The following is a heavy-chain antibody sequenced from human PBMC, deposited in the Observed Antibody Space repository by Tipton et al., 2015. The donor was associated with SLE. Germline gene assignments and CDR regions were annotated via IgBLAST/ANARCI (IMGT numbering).Heavy chain of an antibody. D-gene: IGHD3-9*01. V-gene: IGHV4-39*07. J-gene: IGHJ3*02. CDR1: GDSISSSSYY. Sequence: TLSLTCTVSGDSISSSSYYWAWIRQPPGKGLEWTGTIYNSGSTQYNPSLKSRVTMSVDTSTKQFSLKLKSVTAADTAVYYCAGTNYDVLTGYHRVDTFDIWGQGTMVTVSS. CDR3: AGTNYDVLTGYHRVDTFDI. CDR2: IYNSGST.